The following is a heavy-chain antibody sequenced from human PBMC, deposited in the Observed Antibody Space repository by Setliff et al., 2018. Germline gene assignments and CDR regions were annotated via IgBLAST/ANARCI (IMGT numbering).Heavy chain of an antibody. D-gene: IGHD6-13*01. Sequence: SETLSLTCAVSGYSISSGYYWGWIRQPPGKGLEWIGSIYHSGSTYYNPSLKSRVTISVDTSKNQFSLKLSSVTAADTAVYYCARDSGYSSSWYGYYYGMDVWGQGTTVPVSS. J-gene: IGHJ6*02. CDR2: IYHSGST. V-gene: IGHV4-38-2*02. CDR1: GYSISSGYY. CDR3: ARDSGYSSSWYGYYYGMDV.